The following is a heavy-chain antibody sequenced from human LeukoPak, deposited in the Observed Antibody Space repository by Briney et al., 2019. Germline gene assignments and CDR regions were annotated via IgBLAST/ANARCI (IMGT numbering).Heavy chain of an antibody. CDR1: GFTVSSNY. CDR2: IYSGGST. Sequence: TGGSLRLSCAASGFTVSSNYMSWVRQAPGKGLEWVSVIYSGGSTYYADSVKGRLTISRDNSKNTVYLQMNSPRAEDTAVYYCARSSAPLQVGDFDYWGQGTLVTVSS. D-gene: IGHD1-26*01. J-gene: IGHJ4*02. CDR3: ARSSAPLQVGDFDY. V-gene: IGHV3-66*01.